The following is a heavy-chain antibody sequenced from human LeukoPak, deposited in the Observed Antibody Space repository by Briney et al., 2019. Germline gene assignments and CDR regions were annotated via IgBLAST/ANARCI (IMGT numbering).Heavy chain of an antibody. CDR3: AREATYSGYDRLDY. J-gene: IGHJ4*02. CDR2: ISAYNGNT. V-gene: IGHV1-18*04. CDR1: GYTFTSYG. Sequence: GVSVKVSCKASGYTFTSYGISWVRQAPGQGLEWMGWISAYNGNTNYAQKLQGRVTMTTDTSTSTAYMELRSLRSDDTAVYYCAREATYSGYDRLDYWGQGTLVTVSS. D-gene: IGHD5-12*01.